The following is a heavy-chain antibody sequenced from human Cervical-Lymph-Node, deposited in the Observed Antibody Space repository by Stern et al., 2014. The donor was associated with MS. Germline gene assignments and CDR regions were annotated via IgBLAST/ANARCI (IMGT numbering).Heavy chain of an antibody. J-gene: IGHJ4*02. CDR3: AHAHYSGSYHGLDY. CDR1: GFSLSTSGAG. CDR2: IDCDDDK. V-gene: IGHV2-5*02. D-gene: IGHD1-26*01. Sequence: QVTLKESGPTLVKPTQTLTLTCTFSGFSLSTSGAGVGWIRQPPGKALEWLAIIDCDDDKGYSPSLKSRLTISKDTSKNQVDLTMTNMDPVDTGTYYCAHAHYSGSYHGLDYWGQGTLVTVSS.